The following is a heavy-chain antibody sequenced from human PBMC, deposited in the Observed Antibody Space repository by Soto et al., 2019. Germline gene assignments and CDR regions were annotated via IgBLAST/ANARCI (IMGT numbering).Heavy chain of an antibody. CDR1: GYSISSGYY. CDR3: ARVRYYYDSSGLNYFDY. J-gene: IGHJ4*02. Sequence: SETLSLTCAVSGYSISSGYYWGWIRQPPGRGLEWIGSIYHSGSTYYNPSLKSRVTISVDTSKNQFSLKLSSVTAADTAVYYCARVRYYYDSSGLNYFDYWGQGTLVTVSS. V-gene: IGHV4-38-2*01. CDR2: IYHSGST. D-gene: IGHD3-22*01.